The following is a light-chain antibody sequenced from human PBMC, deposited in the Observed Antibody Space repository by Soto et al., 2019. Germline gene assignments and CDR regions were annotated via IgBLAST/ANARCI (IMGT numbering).Light chain of an antibody. V-gene: IGKV1-5*03. CDR1: QTISSW. Sequence: DIQMTQSPSTLSGSVGYRVTITGRASQTISSWLAWYQQKPGKAPKLLIYKASTLKSGVPSRFRGSGSGIEFNLNIRRLEPEDFAVYYCQKYGSSGTVGQGTKVDIK. CDR2: KAS. CDR3: QKYGSSGT. J-gene: IGKJ1*01.